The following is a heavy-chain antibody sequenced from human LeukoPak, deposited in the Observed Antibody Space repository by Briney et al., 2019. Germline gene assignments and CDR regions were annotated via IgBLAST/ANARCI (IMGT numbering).Heavy chain of an antibody. CDR1: GGSISSYY. J-gene: IGHJ4*02. D-gene: IGHD5-18*01. CDR3: ARGAYSYGIFDY. Sequence: SETLSLTCTVSGGSISSYYWSWIRQPPGKGLEWIGYNYYTGSTNYNPSLKSRVTISVDTSKNQFSLKLSTVTAADTAIYYCARGAYSYGIFDYWGQGTLVTFSS. V-gene: IGHV4-59*01. CDR2: NYYTGST.